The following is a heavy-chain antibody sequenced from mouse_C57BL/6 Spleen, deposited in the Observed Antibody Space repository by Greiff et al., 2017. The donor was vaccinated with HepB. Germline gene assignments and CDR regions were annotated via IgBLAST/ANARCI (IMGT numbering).Heavy chain of an antibody. CDR3: ARCYDVYWDYAMDY. CDR2: IYPGSGNS. D-gene: IGHD2-3*01. V-gene: IGHV1-76*01. Sequence: QVQLQQSGAELVRPGASVKLSCKASGYTFTDYYINWVKQRPGQGLEWIARIYPGSGNSYYNDKFKGKATLTAEKSSSTAYMQLSSLTSEDSAVYFYARCYDVYWDYAMDYWGQGTSVTVSS. CDR1: GYTFTDYY. J-gene: IGHJ4*01.